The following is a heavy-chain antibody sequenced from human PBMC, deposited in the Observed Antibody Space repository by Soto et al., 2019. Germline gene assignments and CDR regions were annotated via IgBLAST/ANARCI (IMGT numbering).Heavy chain of an antibody. Sequence: PGGSLRLSCAASGFTFSTYDMQWVRQATGKGLEWVSAIGTAGDTHYSGSEKGRFTISRENAKNSLYLQMNSLRVEDTAVYYCARDPSGWGMDVWGQGTTVTVSS. CDR1: GFTFSTYD. J-gene: IGHJ6*02. CDR2: IGTAGDT. D-gene: IGHD1-26*01. V-gene: IGHV3-13*01. CDR3: ARDPSGWGMDV.